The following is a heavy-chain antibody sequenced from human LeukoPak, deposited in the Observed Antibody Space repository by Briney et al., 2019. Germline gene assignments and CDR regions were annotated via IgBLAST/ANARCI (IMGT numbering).Heavy chain of an antibody. J-gene: IGHJ6*02. V-gene: IGHV4-59*01. CDR1: GGSINNYY. D-gene: IGHD3-22*01. CDR3: ARVSDDYDTSGYYWGVYGLDV. CDR2: FYYTGST. Sequence: TSETLSLTCTVSGGSINNYYWNWIRQPPGKALGWIGYFYYTGSTKYNPSLKSRVTISLDTSKNQFSLKLSSVTAADTAVYYCARVSDDYDTSGYYWGVYGLDVWGPGTTVTVSS.